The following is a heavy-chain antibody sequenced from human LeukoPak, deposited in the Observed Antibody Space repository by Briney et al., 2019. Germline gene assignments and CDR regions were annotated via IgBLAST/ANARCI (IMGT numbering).Heavy chain of an antibody. D-gene: IGHD3-3*01. CDR1: GFTVSSNY. Sequence: PGGSLRLSCAASGFTVSSNYMSWARQAPGKGLEWVSVIYSGGSTYYADSVKGRFTISRDNSKNTLYLQMNSLRAEDTAVYYCARGTLFSGGYYFDYWGQGTLVTVSS. J-gene: IGHJ4*02. CDR2: IYSGGST. V-gene: IGHV3-66*02. CDR3: ARGTLFSGGYYFDY.